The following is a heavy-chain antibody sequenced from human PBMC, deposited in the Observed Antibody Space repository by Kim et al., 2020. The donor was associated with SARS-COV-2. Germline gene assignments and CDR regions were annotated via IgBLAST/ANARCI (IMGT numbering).Heavy chain of an antibody. Sequence: GGSLRLSCAASGFTFSSYAMSWVRQAPGKGLDWVSTISVSGATTYYADSVKGRFTISRDNSKNTPSLQMNSLRAEDTAVYYCAKGCSGSYYFFDYWGQGTLVTVSS. CDR2: ISVSGATT. CDR3: AKGCSGSYYFFDY. J-gene: IGHJ4*02. V-gene: IGHV3-23*01. CDR1: GFTFSSYA. D-gene: IGHD1-26*01.